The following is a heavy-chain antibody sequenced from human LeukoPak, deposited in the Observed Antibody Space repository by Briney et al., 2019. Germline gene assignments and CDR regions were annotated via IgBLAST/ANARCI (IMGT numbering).Heavy chain of an antibody. CDR1: GYTFTNYD. CDR2: MNPSSDNI. Sequence: ASVKVSCKASGYTFTNYDINWVRQATGQGLEWMGWMNPSSDNISYAQKFQGRVTITRNTSISTAYMDLSSLRSDDTAVYYCARGPSVSNYYDSSGSYQYYFDYWGQGTLVTVSS. V-gene: IGHV1-8*03. J-gene: IGHJ4*02. D-gene: IGHD3-22*01. CDR3: ARGPSVSNYYDSSGSYQYYFDY.